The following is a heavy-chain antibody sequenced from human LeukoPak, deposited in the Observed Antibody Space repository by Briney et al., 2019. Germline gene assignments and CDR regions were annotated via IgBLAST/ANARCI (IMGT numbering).Heavy chain of an antibody. J-gene: IGHJ4*02. D-gene: IGHD3-22*01. CDR3: VRSAFHAGSGNYYDY. CDR2: IDNAGSIT. CDR1: GFTFSNYW. Sequence: TGGSLRLSCAASGFTFSNYWIHWVSQAPGKGLVWVSRIDNAGSITTYADSVKGRFTISRDNAENTLYLQMNSLRVEDTAVYYCVRSAFHAGSGNYYDYWGQGTLVTVSS. V-gene: IGHV3-74*03.